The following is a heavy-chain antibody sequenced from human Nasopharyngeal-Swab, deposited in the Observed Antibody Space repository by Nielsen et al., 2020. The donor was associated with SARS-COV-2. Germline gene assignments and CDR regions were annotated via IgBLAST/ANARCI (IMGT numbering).Heavy chain of an antibody. D-gene: IGHD6-13*01. CDR1: GGSISSSSYY. Sequence: SETLSLTCSVSGGSISSSSYYWGWIRQPPGKGLEWIGSIYYSGSTYYNPSLKSRVTISIDTSKNHFSLKLSSVTAADTAVYYCAREGRGIAAPGLDYWGQGTPVTVSS. J-gene: IGHJ4*02. V-gene: IGHV4-39*07. CDR3: AREGRGIAAPGLDY. CDR2: IYYSGST.